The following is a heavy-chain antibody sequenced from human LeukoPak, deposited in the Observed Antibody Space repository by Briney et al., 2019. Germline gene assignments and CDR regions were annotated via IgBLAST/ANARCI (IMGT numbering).Heavy chain of an antibody. CDR2: IYYSGST. CDR3: ARDSPLTTVTTFPYWYFDL. CDR1: GGSISSSSYY. J-gene: IGHJ2*01. Sequence: PSETLSLTCTVSGGSISSSSYYWGWIRQPPGKGLEWMGSIYYSGSTYYNPSLKSRVTISVDTSKNQFSLKLSSVTAADTAVYYCARDSPLTTVTTFPYWYFDLWGRGTLVTVSS. V-gene: IGHV4-39*02. D-gene: IGHD4-17*01.